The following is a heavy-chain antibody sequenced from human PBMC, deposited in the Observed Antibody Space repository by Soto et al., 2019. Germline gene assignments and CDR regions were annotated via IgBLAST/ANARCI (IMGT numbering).Heavy chain of an antibody. CDR3: AKSKRSGFGVVITKKYYFDY. D-gene: IGHD3-3*01. CDR2: ISGSGGST. J-gene: IGHJ4*02. Sequence: GGSLRLSCAASGFTFSSYAMSWVRQAPGKGLEWVSAISGSGGSTYYADSVKGRFTISRDNSKNTLYLQMNSLRAEDTAVYYCAKSKRSGFGVVITKKYYFDYWGQGTLVTVSS. V-gene: IGHV3-23*01. CDR1: GFTFSSYA.